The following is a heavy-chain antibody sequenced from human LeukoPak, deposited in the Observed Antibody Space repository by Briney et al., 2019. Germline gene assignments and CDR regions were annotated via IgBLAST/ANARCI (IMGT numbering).Heavy chain of an antibody. CDR3: AKDYYDSSGPIDAFDI. CDR2: INSDGRST. V-gene: IGHV3-74*01. CDR1: GFTFSSNW. J-gene: IGHJ3*02. D-gene: IGHD3-22*01. Sequence: GGSLRLSCAASGFTFSSNWMHWVRQAPGKGLVWVSRINSDGRSTSYADSVKGRFTISRDNAKNMLYLQMNSLRAEDTAVYYCAKDYYDSSGPIDAFDIWGQGTMVTVSS.